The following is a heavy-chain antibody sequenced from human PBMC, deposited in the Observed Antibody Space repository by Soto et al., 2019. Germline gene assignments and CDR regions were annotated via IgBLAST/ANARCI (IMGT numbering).Heavy chain of an antibody. CDR2: ISYDGSNK. Sequence: LRLSCAASGFTFSSYGMHWVRQAPGKGLEWVAVISYDGSNKYYADSVKGRFTISRDNSKNTLYLQMNSLRAEDTAVYYCAKDLSSSTIDYWGQGTLVTVSS. D-gene: IGHD6-13*01. CDR1: GFTFSSYG. CDR3: AKDLSSSTIDY. V-gene: IGHV3-30*18. J-gene: IGHJ4*02.